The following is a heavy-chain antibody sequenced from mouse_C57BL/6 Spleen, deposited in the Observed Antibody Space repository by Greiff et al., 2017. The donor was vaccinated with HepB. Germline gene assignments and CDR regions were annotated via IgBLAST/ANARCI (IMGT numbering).Heavy chain of an antibody. Sequence: EVQLQQSGPVLVKPGASVKMSCKASGYTFTDYYMNWVKQSHGKSLEWIGVINPYNGGTSYNQKFKGKATLTVDKSSSTAYMELNSLTSEDSAVYYCARRTTVDYFDYWGQGTTLTVSS. CDR2: INPYNGGT. V-gene: IGHV1-19*01. CDR1: GYTFTDYY. D-gene: IGHD1-1*01. J-gene: IGHJ2*01. CDR3: ARRTTVDYFDY.